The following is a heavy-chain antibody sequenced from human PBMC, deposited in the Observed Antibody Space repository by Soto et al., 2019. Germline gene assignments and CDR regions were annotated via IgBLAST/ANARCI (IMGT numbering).Heavy chain of an antibody. CDR2: IRGSGGST. CDR3: AKDLTELRFLEWSGYYFDY. Sequence: GGSLRLSCAASGFTFSSYAMSWVRQAPGKGLEWVSAIRGSGGSTYYADSVKGRFTISRDNSKNTLYLQMNSLRAEDTAVYYCAKDLTELRFLEWSGYYFDYWGQGTLVTVSS. J-gene: IGHJ4*02. D-gene: IGHD3-3*01. V-gene: IGHV3-23*01. CDR1: GFTFSSYA.